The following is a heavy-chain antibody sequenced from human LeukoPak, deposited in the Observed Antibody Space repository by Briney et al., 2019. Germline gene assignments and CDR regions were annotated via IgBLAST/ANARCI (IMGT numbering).Heavy chain of an antibody. V-gene: IGHV4-59*08. CDR1: GGSISSYY. CDR2: IYYSGST. Sequence: SETLSLTCTVSGGSISSYYWSWLRQPPGKRLGWIGYIYYSGSTNYNPSVKSRVTISVYTPKIQFSLKLSSVTAADAAVYDGARRRVTMVRGVSDPLYYFDYWGQGTLVTVSS. D-gene: IGHD3-10*01. CDR3: ARRRVTMVRGVSDPLYYFDY. J-gene: IGHJ4*02.